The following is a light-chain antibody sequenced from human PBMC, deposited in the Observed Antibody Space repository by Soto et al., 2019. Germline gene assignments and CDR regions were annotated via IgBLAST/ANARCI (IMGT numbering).Light chain of an antibody. Sequence: IQLTKSPSLLSASVGDRITVTCRASHDISTYLAWYQQKPGKAPKLMIYEASTLQSGVPSRFSGSGSGTEFTLTVSGLLPEDFATYHCQQLNTLPFTFGQGTRLEI. J-gene: IGKJ5*01. CDR1: HDISTY. CDR3: QQLNTLPFT. V-gene: IGKV1-9*01. CDR2: EAS.